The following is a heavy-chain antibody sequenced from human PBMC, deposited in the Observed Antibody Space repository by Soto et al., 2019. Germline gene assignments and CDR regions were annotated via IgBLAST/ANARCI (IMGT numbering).Heavy chain of an antibody. D-gene: IGHD6-6*01. CDR3: ARAYSSSSRTIDP. CDR1: GYTFTSYA. V-gene: IGHV1-3*01. Sequence: QVQLVQSGAEVKKPGASVKVSCKASGYTFTSYAMHWVRQAPGQRLEWMGWINAGNGNTKYSRKFQGRVTITRDTSASTAYMELSSLRSEDTAVYYCARAYSSSSRTIDPWGQGTLVTVSS. CDR2: INAGNGNT. J-gene: IGHJ5*02.